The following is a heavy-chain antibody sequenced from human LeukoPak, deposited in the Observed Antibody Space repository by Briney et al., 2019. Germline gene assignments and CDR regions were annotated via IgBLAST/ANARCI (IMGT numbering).Heavy chain of an antibody. Sequence: PSETLSLTCTVSGGSISSYYWSWIRPPPGKGLEWIGYIYYSGSTNYNPSLKSRVTISVDTSKNHFSLKLSSGTAADTAVYYCARADYCSGGSCYSVGLSWFDPWGQGTLVTVSS. V-gene: IGHV4-59*01. D-gene: IGHD2-15*01. J-gene: IGHJ5*02. CDR3: ARADYCSGGSCYSVGLSWFDP. CDR1: GGSISSYY. CDR2: IYYSGST.